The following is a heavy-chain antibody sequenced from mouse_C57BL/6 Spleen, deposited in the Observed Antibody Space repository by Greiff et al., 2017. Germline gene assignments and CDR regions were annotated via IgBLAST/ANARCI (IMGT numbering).Heavy chain of an antibody. V-gene: IGHV1-42*01. D-gene: IGHD2-12*01. CDR2: INPSTGGT. CDR3: ARFYDGGFAY. Sequence: VQLQQSGPELVKPGASVKISCKASGYSFTGYYMNWVKQSPEKSLEWIVEINPSTGGTTYNQKFKAKATLTVDKSSSTAYMQLKSLTSEDSAVYYCARFYDGGFAYWGQGTLVTVSA. CDR1: GYSFTGYY. J-gene: IGHJ3*01.